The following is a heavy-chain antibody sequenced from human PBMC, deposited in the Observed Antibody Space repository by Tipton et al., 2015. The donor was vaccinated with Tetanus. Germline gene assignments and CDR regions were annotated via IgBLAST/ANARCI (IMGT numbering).Heavy chain of an antibody. CDR3: ARQADNWFDP. J-gene: IGHJ5*02. V-gene: IGHV4-39*01. Sequence: LRLSCTVSGGSTTSGTYYWGWIRQPPGKGLEWIGNIYYSGSTYYNSPLKSRVTISLDTPKNQFSLKMTSVTAADTAVYYCARQADNWFDPWGQGTLVAVSS. CDR1: GGSTTSGTYY. CDR2: IYYSGST.